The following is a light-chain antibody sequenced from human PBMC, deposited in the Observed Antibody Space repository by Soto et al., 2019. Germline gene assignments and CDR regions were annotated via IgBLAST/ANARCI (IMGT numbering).Light chain of an antibody. CDR1: SSDVGNYNL. CDR2: DVS. CDR3: CSYAGDSYV. J-gene: IGLJ1*01. Sequence: QSGLNQPASVSGAPGRSITISCTGTSSDVGNYNLVSWYPQHPGKAPKLMIYDVSKRPSGVSNRFSGSKSGNTASLTISGLQADDEADYYCCSYAGDSYVFGTGTKVTVL. V-gene: IGLV2-23*02.